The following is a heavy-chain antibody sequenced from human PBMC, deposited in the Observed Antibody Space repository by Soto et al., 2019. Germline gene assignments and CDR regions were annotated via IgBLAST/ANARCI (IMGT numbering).Heavy chain of an antibody. V-gene: IGHV1-69*02. CDR2: IIPILGIA. CDR1: GGTFSSYT. Sequence: QVQLVQSGAEVKKPGSSVKVSCKASGGTFSSYTISWVRQAPGQGLEWMGRIIPILGIANYAQKFQGRVTMTADKSTSTAYMELSSLRSEDTAVYYCARAIIEDWYFDLWGRGTLVTVSS. CDR3: ARAIIEDWYFDL. J-gene: IGHJ2*01.